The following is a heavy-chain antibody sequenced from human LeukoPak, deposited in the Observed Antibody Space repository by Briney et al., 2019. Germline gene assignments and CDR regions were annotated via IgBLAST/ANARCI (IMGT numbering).Heavy chain of an antibody. V-gene: IGHV3-48*02. J-gene: IGHJ4*02. CDR2: ISSSDNSI. D-gene: IGHD3-9*01. CDR3: VRGDWDC. CDR1: GFTFSSYG. Sequence: PGGSLRLSCAASGFTFSSYGMHWVRQAPGKGLEWLSYISSSDNSIYYADSVKGRFTISRDNAMSSVYLQMSSLRDEDTAVYYCVRGDWDCWGQGTLVTVSS.